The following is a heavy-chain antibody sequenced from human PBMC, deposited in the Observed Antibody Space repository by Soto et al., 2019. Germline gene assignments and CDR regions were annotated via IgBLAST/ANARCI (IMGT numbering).Heavy chain of an antibody. D-gene: IGHD6-19*01. CDR2: IYSGGST. J-gene: IGHJ4*02. Sequence: GGSLRLSCAASGFTVSSNYMSWVRQAPGKGLEWVSVIYSGGSTYYADSVKGRFTISRDNSKNTLYLQMNSLRAEDTAVYYCARGAPDEYSSGVNTIDYWGQGTLVTVSS. CDR3: ARGAPDEYSSGVNTIDY. CDR1: GFTVSSNY. V-gene: IGHV3-53*01.